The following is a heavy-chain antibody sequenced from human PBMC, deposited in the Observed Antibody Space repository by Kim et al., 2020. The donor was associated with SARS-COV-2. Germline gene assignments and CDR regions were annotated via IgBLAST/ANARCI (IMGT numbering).Heavy chain of an antibody. D-gene: IGHD3-16*02. CDR3: ARQPYAFIWGSYRFGAMDV. J-gene: IGHJ6*02. CDR2: IYPGDFDT. Sequence: GESLKISCKGSEYNFTNYWIVWVRQMPGKGLEWMGIIYPGDFDTRYSPSFQGQVTISADTSINTAYLQWSTLKASDTAMYYCARQPYAFIWGSYRFGAMDVWGPGATVTVSS. CDR1: EYNFTNYW. V-gene: IGHV5-51*01.